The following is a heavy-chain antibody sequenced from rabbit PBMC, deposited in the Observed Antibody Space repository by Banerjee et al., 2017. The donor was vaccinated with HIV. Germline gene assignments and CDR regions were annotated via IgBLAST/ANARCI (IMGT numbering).Heavy chain of an antibody. CDR2: IYAGDVIT. J-gene: IGHJ4*01. V-gene: IGHV1S40*01. CDR3: ARMNAGYTDYNDPYYFNL. CDR1: GFDLSSYYY. D-gene: IGHD8-1*01. Sequence: QSLEESGGGLVKPEGSLTLTCTASGFDLSSYYYMCWVRQAPGKGLEWIACIYAGDVITYYASWAKGRFTISKTSSTTVTLQMTSLTAADTATYFCARMNAGYTDYNDPYYFNLWGPGTLVTVS.